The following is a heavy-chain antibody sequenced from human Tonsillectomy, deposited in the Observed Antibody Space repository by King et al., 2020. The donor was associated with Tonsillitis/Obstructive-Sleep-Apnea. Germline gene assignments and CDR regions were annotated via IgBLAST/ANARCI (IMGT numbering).Heavy chain of an antibody. J-gene: IGHJ4*02. D-gene: IGHD3-22*01. Sequence: VQLVESGAEVKKPGQSLKISCRASGYSFTNYWIGWVRQMPGEGLEWMGSIYPGDSDTTYSPSFQGQVTISADKSISTAYLQWSSLKASDSAMYYCARRGRGDDARVYSYLRDVDFWGQGTQVTVSS. V-gene: IGHV5-51*03. CDR1: GYSFTNYW. CDR3: ARRGRGDDARVYSYLRDVDF. CDR2: IYPGDSDT.